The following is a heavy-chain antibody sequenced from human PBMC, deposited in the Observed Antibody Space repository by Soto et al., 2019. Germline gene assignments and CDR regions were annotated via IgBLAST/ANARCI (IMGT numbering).Heavy chain of an antibody. J-gene: IGHJ3*02. CDR1: GYTFTSYA. CDR2: INAILGIT. D-gene: IGHD1-1*01. Sequence: GASVKVSCKASGYTFTSYAMHWVRQAPGQRLEWMGRINAILGITNYAQKFQGRVTITTDKSTSTAYMELSSLRSEDTAVYYCARSLNAGLIDIWGQGTMVTVSS. CDR3: ARSLNAGLIDI. V-gene: IGHV1-3*01.